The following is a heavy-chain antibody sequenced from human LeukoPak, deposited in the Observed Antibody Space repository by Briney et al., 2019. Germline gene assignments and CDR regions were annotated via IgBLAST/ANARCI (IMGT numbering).Heavy chain of an antibody. Sequence: GGSLRLSCAASGFTVSSNYMSWVRQAPGKGLEWVSVIYSGGSTYYADSVKGRFTISRDNSKNTLFLQTNSLRAEDTAVYYCAREVEAKWFDPWGQGTLVTVSS. CDR3: AREVEAKWFDP. D-gene: IGHD2-15*01. CDR1: GFTVSSNY. J-gene: IGHJ5*02. CDR2: IYSGGST. V-gene: IGHV3-66*02.